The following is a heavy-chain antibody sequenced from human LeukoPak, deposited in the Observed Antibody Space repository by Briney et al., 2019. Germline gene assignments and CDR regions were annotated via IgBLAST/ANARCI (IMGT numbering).Heavy chain of an antibody. J-gene: IGHJ6*03. CDR1: GFTFSNYA. CDR3: AKDPRYYYYYMDV. CDR2: ISGDSAST. Sequence: GGSLRLSCAASGFTFSNYAMSWVRQAPGKGLEWVSSISGDSASTYYADSVKGRFTISRDNSKNTLYLQMNSLRAEDTAVYYCAKDPRYYYYYMDVWGQGTLVTVSS. V-gene: IGHV3-23*01.